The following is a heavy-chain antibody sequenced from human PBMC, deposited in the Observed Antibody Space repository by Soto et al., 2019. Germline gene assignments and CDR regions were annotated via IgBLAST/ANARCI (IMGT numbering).Heavy chain of an antibody. V-gene: IGHV3-74*01. D-gene: IGHD2-21*01. J-gene: IGHJ5*02. CDR2: VNSDGTIT. CDR1: GFDFSNAW. Sequence: SLRLSCAASGFDFSNAWMHWVRQAPGKGLVWVSHVNSDGTITTYADSVKGRFTISRDNAKNTVYLQMNSLRVEDSAVYYCTRDQAYCSAAWGQGTPVTVSS. CDR3: TRDQAYCSAA.